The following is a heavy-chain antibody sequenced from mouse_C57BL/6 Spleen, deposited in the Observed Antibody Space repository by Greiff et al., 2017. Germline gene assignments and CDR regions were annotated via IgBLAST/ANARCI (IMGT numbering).Heavy chain of an antibody. Sequence: EVQLQQSGAELVRPGSSVKMSCKTSGYTFTSYGINWVKQRPGQGLEWIGYIYIGNGYTAYNEKFKGKATLTSDTSSSNAYMQLSSLTSEDSAIYFRARWGYGHDCEDWGTGTTVTVSS. CDR1: GYTFTSYG. CDR2: IYIGNGYT. J-gene: IGHJ1*03. D-gene: IGHD1-2*01. CDR3: ARWGYGHDCED. V-gene: IGHV1-58*01.